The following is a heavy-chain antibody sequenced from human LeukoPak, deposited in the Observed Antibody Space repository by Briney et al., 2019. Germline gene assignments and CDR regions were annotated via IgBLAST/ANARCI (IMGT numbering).Heavy chain of an antibody. J-gene: IGHJ5*02. D-gene: IGHD1-14*01. Sequence: PGGSLRLSCAASGFTFSNYWMHWVRQAPGKGLVRVSRINSDGSITTYADSVEGRFSGSRDNAKNTLYLQMNSLRVEDTGVYYCARGYSRSWFDPWGQGTLVTVSS. V-gene: IGHV3-74*03. CDR2: INSDGSIT. CDR1: GFTFSNYW. CDR3: ARGYSRSWFDP.